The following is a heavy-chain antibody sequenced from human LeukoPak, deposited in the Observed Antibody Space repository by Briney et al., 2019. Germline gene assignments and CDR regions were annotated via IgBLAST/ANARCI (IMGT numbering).Heavy chain of an antibody. J-gene: IGHJ4*01. CDR2: ISSNGRTI. CDR1: GFTFSDYY. V-gene: IGHV3-11*01. Sequence: PGGSLRLSCATSGFTFSDYYMSWIRQAPGKGLEWVSYISSNGRTIYYADSVKGRFTISRDNAKNSLFLQMNSLRAEDTAVYYCASAQYFRLDYWGQGTLVTVSS. CDR3: ASAQYFRLDY.